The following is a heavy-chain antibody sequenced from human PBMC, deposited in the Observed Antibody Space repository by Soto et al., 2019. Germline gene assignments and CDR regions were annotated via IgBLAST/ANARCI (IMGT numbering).Heavy chain of an antibody. CDR3: ARDPRPYCSGGSCYEYFQH. J-gene: IGHJ1*01. CDR2: IYYSGST. V-gene: IGHV4-31*03. D-gene: IGHD2-15*01. CDR1: GGSVSSGGYY. Sequence: SETLCLTCTVSGGSVSSGGYYWSWIRQHPGKGLEWIGYIYYSGSTYYNPSLKSRVTISVDTSKNQFSLKLSSVTAADTAVYYCARDPRPYCSGGSCYEYFQHWGQGTLVTVSS.